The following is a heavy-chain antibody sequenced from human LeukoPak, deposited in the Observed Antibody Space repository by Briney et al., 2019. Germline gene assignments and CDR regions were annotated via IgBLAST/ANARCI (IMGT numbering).Heavy chain of an antibody. CDR1: GFTFSSYA. D-gene: IGHD6-13*01. CDR3: AGRAWYSSSWYGDY. J-gene: IGHJ4*02. Sequence: GGSLRLSCAASGFTFSSYAMSWVRLAPGKGLEWVSAISGSGGSTYYADSVKGRFTISRDNSKNTLYLQMNSLRAEDTAVYYCAGRAWYSSSWYGDYWGQGTLVTVSS. CDR2: ISGSGGST. V-gene: IGHV3-23*01.